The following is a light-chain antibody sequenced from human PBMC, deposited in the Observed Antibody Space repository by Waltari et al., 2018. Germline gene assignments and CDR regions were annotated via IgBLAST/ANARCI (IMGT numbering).Light chain of an antibody. V-gene: IGKV3-15*01. CDR3: QQYNNWPWT. CDR2: SAS. J-gene: IGKJ1*01. CDR1: QSVGSN. Sequence: EIVMTQSPVTLSVSLGERATLSCRASQSVGSNYLAWYQQTPGQAPRLLISSASTRATGVPARFSGSGSGTEFTLTISSLQSEDFAIYYCQQYNNWPWTFGQGTKVEI.